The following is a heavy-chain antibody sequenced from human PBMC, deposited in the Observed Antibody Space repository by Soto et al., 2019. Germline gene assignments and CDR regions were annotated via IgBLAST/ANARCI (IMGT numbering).Heavy chain of an antibody. Sequence: PGDSLKISCKGSGYSFTSYLIGWVRQMPGKGLEWMGIIYPGDSDTRYSPSFQGQVTISADKSIGTAYLQWSSLKASDTAMYYCARHERRCTNGVCRKFFDYWGQGTLVTVSS. CDR1: GYSFTSYL. V-gene: IGHV5-51*01. D-gene: IGHD2-8*01. J-gene: IGHJ4*02. CDR2: IYPGDSDT. CDR3: ARHERRCTNGVCRKFFDY.